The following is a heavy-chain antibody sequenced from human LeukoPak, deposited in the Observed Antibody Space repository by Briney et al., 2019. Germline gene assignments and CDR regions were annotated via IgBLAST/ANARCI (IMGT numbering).Heavy chain of an antibody. V-gene: IGHV3-48*01. CDR1: GFTFSSYS. Sequence: GGSLRLSCAASGFTFSSYSMNWVRQAPGKGLEWVSYISSSSSTIYYADSVKGRFTISRDNAKNSLYLQMSSLRAEDTAVYYCARGRIAAAGTAPWFDPWAREPWSPSPQ. CDR3: ARGRIAAAGTAPWFDP. D-gene: IGHD6-13*01. J-gene: IGHJ5*02. CDR2: ISSSSSTI.